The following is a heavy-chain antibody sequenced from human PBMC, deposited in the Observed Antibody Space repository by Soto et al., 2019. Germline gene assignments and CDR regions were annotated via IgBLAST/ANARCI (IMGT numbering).Heavy chain of an antibody. J-gene: IGHJ4*02. CDR2: IKRKTDGVTI. V-gene: IGHV3-15*01. CDR3: TASYTSAWYGPFAS. D-gene: IGHD6-19*01. CDR1: RPTSSNAW. Sequence: GGWLRLACEPSRPTSSNAWISWVRPAQEKGQEWVGRIKRKTDGVTIYYTAPVKGRFTISRDHSKTTLYLQMNSLKPDDTAVYYCTASYTSAWYGPFASWGQGA.